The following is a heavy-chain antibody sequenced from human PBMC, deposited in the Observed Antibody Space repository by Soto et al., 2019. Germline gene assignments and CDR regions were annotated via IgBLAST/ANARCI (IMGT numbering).Heavy chain of an antibody. CDR1: GFTFSSYW. Sequence: PGGSLRLSCAASGFTFSSYWMSWVRQAPGKGLEWVANIKQDGSEKYYVDSVKGRFTISRDNAKNSLYLQMNSLRAEDTAVYYCARELGQLFREYYYYGMDGWGQGTTVTVFS. CDR3: ARELGQLFREYYYYGMDG. D-gene: IGHD6-13*01. J-gene: IGHJ6*02. CDR2: IKQDGSEK. V-gene: IGHV3-7*01.